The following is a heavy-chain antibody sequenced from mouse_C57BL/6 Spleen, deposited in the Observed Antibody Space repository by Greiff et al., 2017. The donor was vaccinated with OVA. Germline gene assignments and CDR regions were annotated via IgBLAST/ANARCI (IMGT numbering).Heavy chain of an antibody. D-gene: IGHD2-2*01. CDR1: GYTFTDYY. V-gene: IGHV1-76*01. Sequence: QVQLQQSGAELARPGASVKMSCKASGYTFTDYYINWVKQRPGQGLEWIARIYPGSGNTYYNEKFKGKATLTAEKSSSTAYMQLSSLTSEDSAVYFCARSSIGSLFAYWGQGTLVTVSA. CDR2: IYPGSGNT. CDR3: ARSSIGSLFAY. J-gene: IGHJ3*01.